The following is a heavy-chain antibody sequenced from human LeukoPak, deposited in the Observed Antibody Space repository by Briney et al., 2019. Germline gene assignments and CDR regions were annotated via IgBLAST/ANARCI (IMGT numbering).Heavy chain of an antibody. CDR3: TTDRSTYYDFWSGYYYGYFDY. V-gene: IGHV3-15*01. CDR2: IKSKTDGCTT. D-gene: IGHD3-3*01. J-gene: IGHJ4*02. Sequence: GGSLRLSCAASGFTFSSYAMSWVRQAPGKGLEWVGRIKSKTDGCTTDYAAPVKGRFTISRDDSKNTLYLQMNSLKTEDTAVCYCTTDRSTYYDFWSGYYYGYFDYWGQGTLVTVSS. CDR1: GFTFSSYA.